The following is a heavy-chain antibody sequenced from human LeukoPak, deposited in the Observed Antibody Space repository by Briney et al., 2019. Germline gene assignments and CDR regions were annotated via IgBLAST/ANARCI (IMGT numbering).Heavy chain of an antibody. CDR1: GGSISSYY. CDR2: IYTSGST. CDR3: ARDGGYSSDAFDI. Sequence: SETLSLTCTVSGGSISSYYWSWIRQPAGKGLEWIGRIYTSGSTNYNPFLKSRVTISVDKSKNQFSLKLSSVTAADTAVYYCARDGGYSSDAFDIWGQGTMVTVSS. V-gene: IGHV4-4*07. J-gene: IGHJ3*02. D-gene: IGHD2-21*02.